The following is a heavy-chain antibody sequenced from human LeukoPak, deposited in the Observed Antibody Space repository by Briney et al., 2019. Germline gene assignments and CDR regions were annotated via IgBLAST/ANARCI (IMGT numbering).Heavy chain of an antibody. D-gene: IGHD4-17*01. CDR1: GFTFSNYA. Sequence: GGSLRLSCAASGFTFSNYAMTWVRQAPGKGLEWVSSIRGSGSGTDYADSVEGRFTISRDNSRNTLYLQMNRLRAEDTAIYYCTRDPNGDYVGAFDFWGQGTLVTVSS. CDR2: IRGSGSGT. V-gene: IGHV3-23*01. CDR3: TRDPNGDYVGAFDF. J-gene: IGHJ3*01.